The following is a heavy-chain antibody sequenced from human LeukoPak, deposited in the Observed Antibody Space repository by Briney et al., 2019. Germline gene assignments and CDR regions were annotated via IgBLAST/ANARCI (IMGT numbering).Heavy chain of an antibody. Sequence: SETLSLTCAVSGYSISSGYYWSWIRQPAGKGLEWIGRIYTSGSTNYNPSLKSRVTMSVDTSKNQFSLKLSSVTAADTAVYYCARTYYDILTGYSYYYMDVWGKGTTVTVSS. D-gene: IGHD3-9*01. J-gene: IGHJ6*03. CDR3: ARTYYDILTGYSYYYMDV. CDR1: GYSISSGYY. V-gene: IGHV4-4*07. CDR2: IYTSGST.